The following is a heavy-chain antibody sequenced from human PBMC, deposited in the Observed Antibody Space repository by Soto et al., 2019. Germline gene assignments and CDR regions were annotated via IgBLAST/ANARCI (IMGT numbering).Heavy chain of an antibody. CDR3: AKVSSSWYAGFFDI. D-gene: IGHD6-13*01. CDR1: GFTLSIYA. Sequence: GGSLTLSCAVSGFTLSIYAMNWVRQAPGKRLEWVAVIGGSGGSTDYADSVKGRFTISRDNSRNTLYLQINSVRAEDTAVYYGAKVSSSWYAGFFDIWGKGPLVTVSS. J-gene: IGHJ4*02. V-gene: IGHV3-23*01. CDR2: IGGSGGST.